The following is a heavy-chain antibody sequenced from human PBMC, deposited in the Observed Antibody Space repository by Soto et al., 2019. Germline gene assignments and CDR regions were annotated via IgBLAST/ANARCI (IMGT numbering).Heavy chain of an antibody. V-gene: IGHV1-69*06. J-gene: IGHJ6*02. Sequence: SVKVSCKASGGTFSSYAISWVRQAPGQGLEWMGGIIPIFGTANYAQKFQGRVTITADKSTSTAYMELSSLRSEDTAVCYCANPWSDGMDVWGQGTTVTVSS. D-gene: IGHD2-15*01. CDR2: IIPIFGTA. CDR3: ANPWSDGMDV. CDR1: GGTFSSYA.